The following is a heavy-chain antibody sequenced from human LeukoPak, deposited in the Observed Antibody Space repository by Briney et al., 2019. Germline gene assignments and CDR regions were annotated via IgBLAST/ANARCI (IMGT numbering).Heavy chain of an antibody. CDR1: GFTFSSYC. Sequence: QPGGSLRLSCAASGFTFSSYCMHWVRQVPGKGLVWVSRVNTDGSSTTYADSVKGRFTISRDNAKNTLYLQMNSLRAEDTAVYFCARGIVVENAIPGYWGQGTLVTVSS. CDR3: ARGIVVENAIPGY. CDR2: VNTDGSST. V-gene: IGHV3-74*01. J-gene: IGHJ4*02. D-gene: IGHD2-21*01.